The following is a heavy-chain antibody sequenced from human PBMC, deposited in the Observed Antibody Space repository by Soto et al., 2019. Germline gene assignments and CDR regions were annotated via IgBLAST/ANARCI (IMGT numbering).Heavy chain of an antibody. CDR3: ARSSSNYDILTGPPDY. Sequence: SKTLSLTYTVSGGSISRYYWSWIRQPPGKGLEWIGYIYYSGSTNYNPSLKSRVTISVDTSKNQFSLKLRSVTAADTAVYYCARSSSNYDILTGPPDYWGQGTLVTVSS. CDR1: GGSISRYY. V-gene: IGHV4-59*01. J-gene: IGHJ4*02. D-gene: IGHD3-9*01. CDR2: IYYSGST.